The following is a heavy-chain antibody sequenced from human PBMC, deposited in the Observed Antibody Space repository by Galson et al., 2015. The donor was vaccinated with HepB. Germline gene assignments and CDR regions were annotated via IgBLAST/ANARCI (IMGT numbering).Heavy chain of an antibody. V-gene: IGHV1-18*04. Sequence: SVKVSCKASGYTFTSYSISWVRQAPGQGLEWMGWISAYNGNTNYAQKLQGRVTMTTDTSTSTAYMELRSLRSDDTAVYYCARDLYSGSYLGYWGQGTLVTVSS. J-gene: IGHJ4*02. CDR2: ISAYNGNT. CDR1: GYTFTSYS. D-gene: IGHD1-26*01. CDR3: ARDLYSGSYLGY.